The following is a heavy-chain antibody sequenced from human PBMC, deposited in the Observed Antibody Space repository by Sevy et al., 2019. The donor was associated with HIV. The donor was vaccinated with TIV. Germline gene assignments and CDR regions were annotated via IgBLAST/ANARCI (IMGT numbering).Heavy chain of an antibody. CDR1: GYTFTSYG. Sequence: ASVKVSCKASGYTFTSYGISWVRQAPGQGLEWMGWISAYNGNTNYAQKLQGRVTMTTDTSTGTAYMELRSLRSDDTAVYYCARGLRYCSGGSCYSSVNLSYWGQGTLVTVSS. J-gene: IGHJ4*02. CDR3: ARGLRYCSGGSCYSSVNLSY. CDR2: ISAYNGNT. D-gene: IGHD2-15*01. V-gene: IGHV1-18*01.